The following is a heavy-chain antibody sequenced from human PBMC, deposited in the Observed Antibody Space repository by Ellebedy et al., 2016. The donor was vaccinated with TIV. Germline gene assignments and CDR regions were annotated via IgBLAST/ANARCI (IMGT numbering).Heavy chain of an antibody. J-gene: IGHJ4*02. CDR2: ISSSSSTI. CDR1: GFTFSSYS. V-gene: IGHV3-48*04. CDR3: AVDSSGYYPPLLIDY. D-gene: IGHD3-22*01. Sequence: GESLKISXAASGFTFSSYSMNWVRQAPGKGLEWVSYISSSSSTIYYADSVKGRFTISRDNAKNSLYLQMNSLRAEDTAVYYCAVDSSGYYPPLLIDYWGQGTLVTVSS.